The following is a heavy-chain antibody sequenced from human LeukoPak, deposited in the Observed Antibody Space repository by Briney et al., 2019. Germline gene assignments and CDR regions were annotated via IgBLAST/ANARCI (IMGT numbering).Heavy chain of an antibody. CDR2: VQHHSGST. CDR3: VRVNWVIDY. Sequence: SETLSLTCTVSGYSISSGYYWGWIRQPLGKGLEWIGSVQHHSGSTNHNPSLQSRVTISLDTSKNQFSLKLTSVTAADTAFYYCVRVNWVIDYWGQGILVTVSS. CDR1: GYSISSGYY. J-gene: IGHJ4*02. D-gene: IGHD7-27*01. V-gene: IGHV4-38-2*02.